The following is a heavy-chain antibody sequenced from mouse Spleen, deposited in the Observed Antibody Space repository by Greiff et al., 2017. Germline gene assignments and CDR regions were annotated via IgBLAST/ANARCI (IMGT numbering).Heavy chain of an antibody. CDR1: GFTFSSYG. D-gene: IGHD4-1*01. V-gene: IGHV5-6*01. Sequence: EVKLVESGGDLVKPGGSLKLSCAASGFTFSSYGMSWVRQTPDKRLEWVATISSGGSYTYYPDSVKGRFTISRDNAKNTLYLQMSSLKSEDTAMYYCARHGITGTAWFAYWGQGTLVTVSA. CDR3: ARHGITGTAWFAY. J-gene: IGHJ3*01. CDR2: ISSGGSYT.